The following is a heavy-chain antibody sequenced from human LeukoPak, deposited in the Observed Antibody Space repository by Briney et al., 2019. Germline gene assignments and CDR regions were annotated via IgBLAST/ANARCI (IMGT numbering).Heavy chain of an antibody. CDR2: ISAYNGNT. CDR1: GYTFTSYG. J-gene: IGHJ3*02. CDR3: ASSTCSSTSCYTEYAFDI. D-gene: IGHD2-2*02. V-gene: IGHV1-18*01. Sequence: GASVKVSCKASGYTFTSYGICWVRQAPGQGLEWMGWISAYNGNTNYAQKLQGRVTMTTDTSTSTAYMELRSLRSDDTAVYYCASSTCSSTSCYTEYAFDIWGQGTMVTVSS.